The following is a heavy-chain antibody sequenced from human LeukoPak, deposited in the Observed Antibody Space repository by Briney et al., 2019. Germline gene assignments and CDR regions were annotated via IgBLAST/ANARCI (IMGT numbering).Heavy chain of an antibody. CDR3: ARDLDYGDFTNHFDY. CDR1: GFTFSSYA. J-gene: IGHJ4*02. Sequence: PGGSLRLSCAASGFTFSSYAMHWVRQAPGKGLEWVAVISYDGSNKYYADSVKGRFTISRDNSKNTLYLQMNSLRAEDTAVYYCARDLDYGDFTNHFDYWGQGTLVTVSS. CDR2: ISYDGSNK. V-gene: IGHV3-30*04. D-gene: IGHD4-17*01.